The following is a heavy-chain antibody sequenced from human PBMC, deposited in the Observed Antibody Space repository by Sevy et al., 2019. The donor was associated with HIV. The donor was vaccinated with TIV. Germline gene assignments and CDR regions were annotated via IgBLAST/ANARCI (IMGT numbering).Heavy chain of an antibody. D-gene: IGHD3-3*01. CDR1: GGSFSDFY. CDR3: VRFDTKIKIFGVPRGAY. Sequence: SETLSLTCTVYGGSFSDFYWNWIRQSPGKGLEWIGEINLREVTNYNPSLKSRATISADASNRQFSLKLTSVTAADTAVYYCVRFDTKIKIFGVPRGAYWGPGTLVTVSS. CDR2: INLREVT. J-gene: IGHJ4*02. V-gene: IGHV4-34*01.